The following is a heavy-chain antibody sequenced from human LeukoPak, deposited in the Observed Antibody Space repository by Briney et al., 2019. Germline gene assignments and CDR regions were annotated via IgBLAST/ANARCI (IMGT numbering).Heavy chain of an antibody. V-gene: IGHV4-39*07. CDR3: ARRASPRYYYGSGTGYYYMDV. J-gene: IGHJ6*03. D-gene: IGHD3-10*01. Sequence: SETLSLTCTVSGGSISSSSYYWGWVRQPPGKGLEWIGSFYYSGSTYYNPSLKSRVTISVDTSKNQFSLKLSSVTAADTAVYYCARRASPRYYYGSGTGYYYMDVWGKGTTVTISS. CDR2: FYYSGST. CDR1: GGSISSSSYY.